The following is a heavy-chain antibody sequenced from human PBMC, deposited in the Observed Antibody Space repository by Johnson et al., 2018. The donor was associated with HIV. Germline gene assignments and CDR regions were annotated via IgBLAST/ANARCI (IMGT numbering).Heavy chain of an antibody. J-gene: IGHJ3*01. Sequence: QVQLVESGGGVVQPGRSLRISCAASGFTFRSYAMHWVRQAPGKGLEWVAVISYHGSNQYYADSVKGRFTISRDNSKNTLYLQMNSLRAEDTALYYCAKGRMGASGSYNVWGQGTMVTVSS. CDR1: GFTFRSYA. CDR3: AKGRMGASGSYNV. V-gene: IGHV3-30*04. D-gene: IGHD1-26*01. CDR2: ISYHGSNQ.